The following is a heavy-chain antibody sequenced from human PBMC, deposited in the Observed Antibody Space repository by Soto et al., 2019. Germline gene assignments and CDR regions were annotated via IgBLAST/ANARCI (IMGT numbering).Heavy chain of an antibody. Sequence: GGSLRLSCAASGFPFGDFGMHWPRQAPGKGLEWVAVISHDGSDKFYADSVKARFTISRDNSKNTLYLQMSGLRAEDTAVYYWAKSPDFFCSSDNCYTDDFDHWIQGPLVTVS. CDR3: AKSPDFFCSSDNCYTDDFDH. V-gene: IGHV3-30*18. J-gene: IGHJ4*02. CDR1: GFPFGDFG. CDR2: ISHDGSDK. D-gene: IGHD2-2*02.